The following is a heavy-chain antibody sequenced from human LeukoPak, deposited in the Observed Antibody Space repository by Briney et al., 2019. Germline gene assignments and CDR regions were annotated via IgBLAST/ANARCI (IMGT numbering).Heavy chain of an antibody. CDR3: AKSYSSSWLTYFDY. CDR1: GFTFSNYA. V-gene: IGHV3-23*01. Sequence: PGGSLRLSCAASGFTFSNYAMNWVRQAPGKGLEWVSIFSGSGGSPYYADSVKGRFTISRDNSKNTLYLQMNSLRAEDTAVYFCAKSYSSSWLTYFDYWGQGNLVTVSS. D-gene: IGHD6-13*01. CDR2: FSGSGGSP. J-gene: IGHJ4*02.